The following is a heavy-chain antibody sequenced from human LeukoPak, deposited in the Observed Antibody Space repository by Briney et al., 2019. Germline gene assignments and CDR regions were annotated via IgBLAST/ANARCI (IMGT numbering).Heavy chain of an antibody. CDR2: ISSGSGNS. D-gene: IGHD2-21*01. V-gene: IGHV3-48*01. CDR3: ARAGRVIYFDS. CDR1: GFTFSTSD. J-gene: IGHJ4*02. Sequence: PGGSLRLSCAASGFTFSTSDMSWVRQAPGKGLEGISYISSGSGNSHYADSVKGRFTISRDNAKNSLYLQLNSLRVEDTAVYYCARAGRVIYFDSWGQGTLVTVSS.